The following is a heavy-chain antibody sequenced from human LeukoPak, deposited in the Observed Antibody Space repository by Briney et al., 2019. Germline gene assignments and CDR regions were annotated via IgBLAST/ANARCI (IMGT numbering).Heavy chain of an antibody. V-gene: IGHV4-59*01. J-gene: IGHJ5*02. CDR1: GDSFSYFY. CDR3: ARGVAHDILTGYLYWFDP. Sequence: SETLSLTCTVSGDSFSYFYWSWIRQPPGKGLEWIGYIYYSGSTNYNPSLKSRVTISVDTSKNQFSLKLSSVTAADTAVYYCARGVAHDILTGYLYWFDPWGQGTLVTVSS. D-gene: IGHD3-9*01. CDR2: IYYSGST.